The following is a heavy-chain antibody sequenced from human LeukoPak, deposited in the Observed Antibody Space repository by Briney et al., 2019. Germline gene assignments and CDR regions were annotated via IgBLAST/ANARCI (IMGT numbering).Heavy chain of an antibody. Sequence: SETLSLTCTVSGGSISSYYRSWIRQPPGKGLEWIGYIYYSGSTKYNPSLKSRVTISVDTSKNQFSLKLSSVTAADTAVYYCARHPLYLFHFDYWGQGTLVTASS. CDR2: IYYSGST. CDR1: GGSISSYY. V-gene: IGHV4-59*08. D-gene: IGHD2-21*01. CDR3: ARHPLYLFHFDY. J-gene: IGHJ4*02.